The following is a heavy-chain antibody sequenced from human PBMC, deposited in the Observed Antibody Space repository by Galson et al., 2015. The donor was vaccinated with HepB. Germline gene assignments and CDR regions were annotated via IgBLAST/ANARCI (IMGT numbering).Heavy chain of an antibody. CDR2: ISSSSSYI. D-gene: IGHD5-12*01. CDR3: TNSGYDRRAFDI. Sequence: SLRLSCAASGFTFSSYSMNWVRQAPGKGLEWVSSISSSSSYIYYADSVKGRFTISRDNAKNSLYLQMNSLRAEDTAVYYCTNSGYDRRAFDIWGQGTMVTVSS. V-gene: IGHV3-21*01. J-gene: IGHJ3*02. CDR1: GFTFSSYS.